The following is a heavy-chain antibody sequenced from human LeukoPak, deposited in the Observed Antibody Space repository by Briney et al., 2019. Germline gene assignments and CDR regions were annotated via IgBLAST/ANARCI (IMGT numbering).Heavy chain of an antibody. CDR2: INIDRLST. CDR1: GVHLGDLW. CDR3: ARGPRYELLFDN. Sequence: GGSLRLPWAAPGVHLGDLWIHWVRPVPGKGMVWVSRINIDRLSTRYADPVKGRLTISRDDAKNTVYLQMDRLRVEDTAVYFCARGPRYELLFDNWGQGTLVSVSS. D-gene: IGHD2-2*01. J-gene: IGHJ5*02. V-gene: IGHV3-74*01.